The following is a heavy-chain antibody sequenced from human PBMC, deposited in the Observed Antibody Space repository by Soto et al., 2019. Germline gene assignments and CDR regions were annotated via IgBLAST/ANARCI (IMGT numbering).Heavy chain of an antibody. V-gene: IGHV3-23*01. CDR1: GFTFSSYA. CDR2: ISGSGGST. D-gene: IGHD2-2*01. J-gene: IGHJ3*02. CDR3: AKDVVDCSSTSCYGPAAFDI. Sequence: PGGSLRLSCAASGFTFSSYAMSWVRQAPGKGLEWVSAISGSGGSTYYADSVKGRFTISRDNSKNTLYLQMNSLRAEDTAVYYCAKDVVDCSSTSCYGPAAFDIWGQGTMVTVSS.